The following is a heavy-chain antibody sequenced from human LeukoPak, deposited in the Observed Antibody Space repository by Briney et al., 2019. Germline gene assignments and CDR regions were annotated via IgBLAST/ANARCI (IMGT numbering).Heavy chain of an antibody. D-gene: IGHD2-8*01. Sequence: PSETLSLTCTVSGGSISSSSYYWGWIRQPPGKGLEWIGSIYYSGSTYYNPSLKSRVTISVDTSKNQFSLKLSSVTAADTAVYYCARFREKLYPQEIWGQGTLVTVSS. J-gene: IGHJ4*02. V-gene: IGHV4-39*01. CDR1: GGSISSSSYY. CDR2: IYYSGST. CDR3: ARFREKLYPQEI.